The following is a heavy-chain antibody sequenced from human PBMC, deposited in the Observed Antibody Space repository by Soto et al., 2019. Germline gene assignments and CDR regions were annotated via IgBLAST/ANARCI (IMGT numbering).Heavy chain of an antibody. J-gene: IGHJ4*01. CDR2: AYYRSKWYY. CDR1: GDSVSSNSAG. CDR3: ARGEQYSGRIFDY. D-gene: IGHD1-26*01. V-gene: IGHV6-1*01. Sequence: SQTLSLTCAITGDSVSSNSAGWSVVRQCPSRGLEWLGRAYYRSKWYYEYAVSVRGRITINPDTSKNQYSLQLNSVTPEDTAVYFCARGEQYSGRIFDYWGQGTLVTVSS.